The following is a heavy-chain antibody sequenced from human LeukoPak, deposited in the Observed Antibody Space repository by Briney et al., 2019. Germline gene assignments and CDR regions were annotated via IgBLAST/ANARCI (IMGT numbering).Heavy chain of an antibody. V-gene: IGHV4-39*01. Sequence: NPSEPLSLTCSVSGDSVSRSDSYWDWIRQPPGKGLEWIGTIYFSGRTYYSPSPKRRVTMSVDPSNNQFSRSLRTGTPADTAVYYCATRRYYDGSGYLEWGQGTLLSVSS. CDR3: ATRRYYDGSGYLE. D-gene: IGHD3-22*01. CDR1: GDSVSRSDSY. CDR2: IYFSGRT. J-gene: IGHJ1*01.